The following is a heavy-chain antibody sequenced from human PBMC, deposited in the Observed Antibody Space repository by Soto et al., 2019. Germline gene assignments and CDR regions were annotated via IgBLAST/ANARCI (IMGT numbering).Heavy chain of an antibody. J-gene: IGHJ6*02. Sequence: GGSLRLSCAASGFTFSSYAMHWVRQAPGKGLEWVAVISYDGSNKYYADSVKGRFTISRDNSKNTLYLQMNSLRAEDTAVYYCARDSSGYSYGRIDYYYYGMDVWGQGTTVTVSS. CDR2: ISYDGSNK. CDR1: GFTFSSYA. D-gene: IGHD5-18*01. CDR3: ARDSSGYSYGRIDYYYYGMDV. V-gene: IGHV3-30-3*01.